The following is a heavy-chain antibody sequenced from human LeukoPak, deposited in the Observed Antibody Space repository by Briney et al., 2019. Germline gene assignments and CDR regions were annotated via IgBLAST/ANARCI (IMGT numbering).Heavy chain of an antibody. CDR2: INHSGGT. J-gene: IGHJ6*03. CDR1: GGSFSGYY. CDR3: ARGKTYYYYMDV. Sequence: SETLSLTCAVYGGSFSGYYWSWIRQPPGKGLEWIGEINHSGGTNYNPSLKSRVTISVDTSKNQFSLKLSSVTAADTAVYYCARGKTYYYYMDVWGKGTTVTVSS. V-gene: IGHV4-34*01.